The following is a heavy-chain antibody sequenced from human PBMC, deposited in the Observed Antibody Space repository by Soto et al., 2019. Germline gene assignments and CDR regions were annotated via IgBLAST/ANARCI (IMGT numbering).Heavy chain of an antibody. CDR2: ISGSGGST. CDR1: GFTFSSYA. J-gene: IGHJ4*02. V-gene: IGHV3-23*01. Sequence: GGSLRLSCAASGFTFSSYAMSWVRQAPGKGLEWVSAISGSGGSTYYADSVKGRFTISRDNSKNTLYLQMNSLRAEDTAVYYCALDYGDYQGGFDYWGQGTLVTVSS. D-gene: IGHD4-17*01. CDR3: ALDYGDYQGGFDY.